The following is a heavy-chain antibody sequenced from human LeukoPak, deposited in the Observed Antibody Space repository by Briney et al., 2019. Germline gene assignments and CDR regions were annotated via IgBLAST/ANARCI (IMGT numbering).Heavy chain of an antibody. Sequence: SVKVSCKASGGTFSSYTISWVRQAPGQGLEWMGGIIPIFGTANYAQKFQGRVTITADESTSTAYMELSSLRSVDTAVYYCATTPKAIRFDYWGQGTLVTVSS. CDR2: IIPIFGTA. J-gene: IGHJ4*02. D-gene: IGHD2-21*01. CDR1: GGTFSSYT. V-gene: IGHV1-69*13. CDR3: ATTPKAIRFDY.